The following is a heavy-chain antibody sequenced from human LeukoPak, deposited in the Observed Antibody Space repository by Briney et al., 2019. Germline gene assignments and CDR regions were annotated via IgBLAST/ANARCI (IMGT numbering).Heavy chain of an antibody. CDR1: GYTFTDYY. J-gene: IGHJ4*02. Sequence: ASVKVSCKASGYTFTDYYMHWARQAPGQGLECMGWINPNSGGTNYAQKFQGRVTMTRDTSISTAYMEVSSLRSDDTAVYYCATIPYGSGIIDYWGQGTLVTVSS. CDR2: INPNSGGT. V-gene: IGHV1-2*02. D-gene: IGHD3-10*01. CDR3: ATIPYGSGIIDY.